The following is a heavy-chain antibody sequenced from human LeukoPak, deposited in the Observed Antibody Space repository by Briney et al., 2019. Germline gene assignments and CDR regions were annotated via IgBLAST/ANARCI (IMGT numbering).Heavy chain of an antibody. CDR1: GGSFSGYY. D-gene: IGHD1-14*01. CDR2: INHSGST. CDR3: ARGITGY. V-gene: IGHV4-34*01. J-gene: IGHJ4*02. Sequence: PSETLSLTCAVYGGSFSGYYWSWIRQPPGKGLEWIGEINHSGSTNYNPSLKSRVTISVDTSKNQFPLKLSSVTAADTAVYYCARGITGYWGQGTLVTVSS.